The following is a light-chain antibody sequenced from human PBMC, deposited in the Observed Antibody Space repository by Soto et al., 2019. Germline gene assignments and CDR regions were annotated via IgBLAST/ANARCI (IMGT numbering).Light chain of an antibody. Sequence: QSVLTQPASVSGSPGQSITISCTGTTSDVGNYNLVSWYQQHPGKAPKLMIYEVTQRPSGVSNRFSGSKSGNTASLTISGLQAEDEADYYCCSYAGSSTFVFGTGTKLTVL. CDR1: TSDVGNYNL. V-gene: IGLV2-23*02. J-gene: IGLJ1*01. CDR2: EVT. CDR3: CSYAGSSTFV.